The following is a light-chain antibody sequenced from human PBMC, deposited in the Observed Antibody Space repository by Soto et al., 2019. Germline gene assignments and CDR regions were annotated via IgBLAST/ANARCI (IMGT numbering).Light chain of an antibody. Sequence: QSVVTQPPSVSGAPGQRVTISCTGSSSNLGADSDVHWYQHFPGRAPKLLIYGNKNRPSGVPDRFSGTKSGTSASLDITGLQAEDEADYYCQSFDTRLNTVVFGGGTQLTVL. J-gene: IGLJ2*01. CDR1: SSNLGADSD. CDR3: QSFDTRLNTVV. CDR2: GNK. V-gene: IGLV1-40*01.